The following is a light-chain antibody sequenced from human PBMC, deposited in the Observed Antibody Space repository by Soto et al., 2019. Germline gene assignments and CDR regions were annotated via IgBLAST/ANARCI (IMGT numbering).Light chain of an antibody. Sequence: DIQMTQSPSTLSASAGDRVTITSRSSQSISSWLAWYQQKPGKAPKLLIYKASSLESGVPSRFSGSGSGTEFTLTISSLQSEDFAVYYCQEYNNWPLLTFGQGTRLEI. CDR3: QEYNNWPLLT. J-gene: IGKJ5*01. CDR1: QSISSW. V-gene: IGKV1-5*03. CDR2: KAS.